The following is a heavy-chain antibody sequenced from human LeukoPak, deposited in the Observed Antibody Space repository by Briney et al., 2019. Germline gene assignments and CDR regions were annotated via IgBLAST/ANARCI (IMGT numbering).Heavy chain of an antibody. J-gene: IGHJ4*02. CDR2: IIPIFGTA. CDR1: GGTFSSYA. D-gene: IGHD1-26*01. Sequence: SVKVSCKASGGTFSSYAISWVRQAPGQGLEWMGGIIPIFGTANYAQKFQGRVTITTDESTSTAYMELSSLRSEDTAVYYCARLPSSSGSEDYWGQGTLVTVSS. V-gene: IGHV1-69*05. CDR3: ARLPSSSGSEDY.